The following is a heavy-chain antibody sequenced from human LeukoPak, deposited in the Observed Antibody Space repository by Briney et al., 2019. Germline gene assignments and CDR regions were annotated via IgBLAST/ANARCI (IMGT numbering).Heavy chain of an antibody. CDR3: ARDTRTMVRGVIILDYYYYYMDV. D-gene: IGHD3-10*01. CDR2: VKEDGSEK. CDR1: GFTFSTYW. J-gene: IGHJ6*03. Sequence: PGGSLRLSCAASGFTFSTYWMSWVRQAPGKGLEWVANVKEDGSEKFHVGSVRGRFTISRDNAKNTLNLQMNSLRAEDTAVYYCARDTRTMVRGVIILDYYYYYMDVWGKGTTVTVSS. V-gene: IGHV3-7*01.